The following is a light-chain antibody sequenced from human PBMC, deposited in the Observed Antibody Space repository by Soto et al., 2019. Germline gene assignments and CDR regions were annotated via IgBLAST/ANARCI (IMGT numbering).Light chain of an antibody. Sequence: IQLTQSPSSVCASLEESVTITFRASQDISSWLAWYQQKPGKAPNLLIYAASSLQSGVPSRFSGSGSGTDFTLTINSLQPEDIATYYCQQTNSFPRTFGQGTKVDIK. J-gene: IGKJ1*01. CDR2: AAS. CDR3: QQTNSFPRT. V-gene: IGKV1-12*01. CDR1: QDISSW.